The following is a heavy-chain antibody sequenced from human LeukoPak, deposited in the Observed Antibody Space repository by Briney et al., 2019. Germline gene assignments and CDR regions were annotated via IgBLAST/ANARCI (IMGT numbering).Heavy chain of an antibody. J-gene: IGHJ4*02. CDR3: ARGSGSDIYDY. V-gene: IGHV4-34*01. D-gene: IGHD2-15*01. CDR1: GFTFSSYW. CDR2: INHSGST. Sequence: PGGSLRLSCAASGFTFSSYWMSWIRQPPGKGLEWIGEINHSGSTYYNPSLKSRVTISVDTSKNQFSLKLSSVTAADTAVYYCARGSGSDIYDYWGQGTLVTVSS.